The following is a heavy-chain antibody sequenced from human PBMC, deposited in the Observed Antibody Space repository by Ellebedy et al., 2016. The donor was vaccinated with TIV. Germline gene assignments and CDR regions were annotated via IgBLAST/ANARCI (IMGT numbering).Heavy chain of an antibody. J-gene: IGHJ4*02. CDR2: ISSSSGYK. D-gene: IGHD3-10*01. CDR1: GFTFSSYT. Sequence: GESLKIPCAASGFTFSSYTLNWVRQAPGKGLEWVSSISSSSGYKYYADSVKGRFTISRGNAQNSLYLQMKGLRAEDTAVYYCARDTFTMVRGVKYYFDYWGQGTLVTVSS. CDR3: ARDTFTMVRGVKYYFDY. V-gene: IGHV3-21*01.